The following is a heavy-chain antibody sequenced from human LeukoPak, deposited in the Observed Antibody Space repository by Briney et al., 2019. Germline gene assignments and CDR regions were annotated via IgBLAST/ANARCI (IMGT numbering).Heavy chain of an antibody. V-gene: IGHV3-30-3*01. J-gene: IGHJ5*02. Sequence: GGSLRLSCAASGFTFSSYAMHWVRQAPGKGLEWVAVISYDGSNKYYADSVNGRFTISRDNSKNTLYLQMNSLRAEHTAVYYCARESRRYDILTGYYNGNWFDPWGQGTLVTVSS. CDR3: ARESRRYDILTGYYNGNWFDP. D-gene: IGHD3-9*01. CDR1: GFTFSSYA. CDR2: ISYDGSNK.